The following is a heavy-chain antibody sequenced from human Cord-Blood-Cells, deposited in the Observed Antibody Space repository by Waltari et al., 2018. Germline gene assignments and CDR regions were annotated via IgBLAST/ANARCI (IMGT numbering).Heavy chain of an antibody. CDR1: GGSISSSSYY. D-gene: IGHD3-22*01. V-gene: IGHV4-39*01. CDR2: IYYSGST. J-gene: IGHJ4*02. Sequence: QLQLQESGPGLVKPSETLSLTCTVSGGSISSSSYYWGWIRQPPGKGLEWIGSIYYSGSTYDNPALKGRVTISVYTSKNQFSLKLSSVTAADTAVYYCASTAPYYYDSSGYYYFDYWGQGTLVTVSS. CDR3: ASTAPYYYDSSGYYYFDY.